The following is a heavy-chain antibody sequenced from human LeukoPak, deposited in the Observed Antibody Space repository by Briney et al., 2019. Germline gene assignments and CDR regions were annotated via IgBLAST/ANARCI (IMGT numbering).Heavy chain of an antibody. Sequence: SETLSLTRAVSGYSIRGGYYWGWIRQPPGKGLEWMGSIHHSGSTYYSPSLKSRVTISVDTSTNQFSLKVSSVSAADTAVYYCARGSGYSSGWNWFDPWGQGTLVTVSS. CDR2: IHHSGST. V-gene: IGHV4-38-2*01. D-gene: IGHD6-19*01. CDR1: GYSIRGGYY. CDR3: ARGSGYSSGWNWFDP. J-gene: IGHJ5*02.